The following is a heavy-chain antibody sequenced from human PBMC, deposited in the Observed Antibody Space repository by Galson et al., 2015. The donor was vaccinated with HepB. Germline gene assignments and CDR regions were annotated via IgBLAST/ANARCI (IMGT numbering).Heavy chain of an antibody. V-gene: IGHV1-18*04. Sequence: SVKVSCKASGYTFTSYGISWVRQAPGQGLEWMGWISAYNGNTNYAQKLQGRVTMTTDTSTSTAYMELRSLRSDDTAVYYCARDEVATVYRRRAWFDPWGQGTLVTVSS. CDR3: ARDEVATVYRRRAWFDP. CDR2: ISAYNGNT. D-gene: IGHD5-24*01. J-gene: IGHJ5*02. CDR1: GYTFTSYG.